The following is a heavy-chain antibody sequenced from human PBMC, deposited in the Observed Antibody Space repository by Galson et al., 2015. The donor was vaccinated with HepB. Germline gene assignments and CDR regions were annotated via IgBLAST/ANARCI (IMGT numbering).Heavy chain of an antibody. J-gene: IGHJ4*02. CDR1: GFTFSSYS. V-gene: IGHV3-48*01. Sequence: CAASGFTFSSYSMNWVRQAPGKGLEWVSYISGGSSSIYYADSVKGRFTISRDNAKNSLYLQMNSLRAEDTAVYYCARDLSYDSSGSSSYYLDFWGQGTLVTVSS. D-gene: IGHD3-22*01. CDR3: ARDLSYDSSGSSSYYLDF. CDR2: ISGGSSSI.